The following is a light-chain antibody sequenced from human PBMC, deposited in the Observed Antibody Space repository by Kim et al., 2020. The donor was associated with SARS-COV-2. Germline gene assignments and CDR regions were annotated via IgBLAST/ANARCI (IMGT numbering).Light chain of an antibody. CDR3: QSYDGAMIF. Sequence: GKPVTIPCPGSGGSIASNYVQWYQQRPGSAPTTVIFEDNQRPSGVPDRFSGSIDSSSNSASLTISGLKTEDEADYYCQSYDGAMIFFGGGTQLTVL. CDR1: GGSIASNY. J-gene: IGLJ2*01. CDR2: EDN. V-gene: IGLV6-57*02.